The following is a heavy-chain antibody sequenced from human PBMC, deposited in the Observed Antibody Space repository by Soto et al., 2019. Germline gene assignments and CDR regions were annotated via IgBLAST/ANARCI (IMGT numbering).Heavy chain of an antibody. CDR3: ARWGYYGSGSYPDAFDI. J-gene: IGHJ3*02. V-gene: IGHV4-31*03. D-gene: IGHD3-10*01. CDR2: IYYSGST. Sequence: SETLSLTCTVSGGSISSGGYYWSWIRQHPGKGLEWIGYIYYSGSTYYNPSLKSRVTISVDTSKNQFSLKLSSVTAADTAVYYCARWGYYGSGSYPDAFDIWGQGTMVTVSS. CDR1: GGSISSGGYY.